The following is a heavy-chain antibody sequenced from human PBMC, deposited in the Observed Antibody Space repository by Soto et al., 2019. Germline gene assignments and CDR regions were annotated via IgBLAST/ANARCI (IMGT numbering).Heavy chain of an antibody. CDR1: GFTFSRYW. CDR2: ISTEGSTT. Sequence: EVQLVESGGGLVQPGGSLRLSCAASGFTFSRYWMHWVRQAPGEGLVWVSGISTEGSTTRYVDSVKGRFTISRVNVKNTLYLQCSGLRAEDTAVYYCAKDDFFVVGISRGYDIWGLWTVVTVSS. J-gene: IGHJ3*02. CDR3: AKDDFFVVGISRGYDI. V-gene: IGHV3-74*01. D-gene: IGHD3-3*01.